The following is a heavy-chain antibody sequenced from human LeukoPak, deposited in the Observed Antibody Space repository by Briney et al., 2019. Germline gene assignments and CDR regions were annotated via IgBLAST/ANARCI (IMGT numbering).Heavy chain of an antibody. J-gene: IGHJ3*02. Sequence: GGSLRLSCAASGFTFSSYSMNWVRQAPGKGLEWVSSISSSSSYIYYADSVKGRFTISRDNAKNSLYLQMNRLRAEDTAVYYCARDKRMGYYDSSGYYLDAFDIWGQGTMVTVSS. CDR2: ISSSSSYI. CDR3: ARDKRMGYYDSSGYYLDAFDI. V-gene: IGHV3-21*01. CDR1: GFTFSSYS. D-gene: IGHD3-22*01.